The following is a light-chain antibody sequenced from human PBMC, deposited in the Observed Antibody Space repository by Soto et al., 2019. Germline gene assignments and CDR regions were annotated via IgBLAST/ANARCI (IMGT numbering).Light chain of an antibody. CDR1: RDIKTS. Sequence: DIQMTQSPSSVSASVGDRVTITCRASRDIKTSLAWYQQRPGKGPELLIYDASTLQSGVPPRISGSGSGTEFTLTISRLQPEDFATFYGQQINSFPPTFGGGTKVAI. J-gene: IGKJ4*01. CDR2: DAS. V-gene: IGKV1-12*01. CDR3: QQINSFPPT.